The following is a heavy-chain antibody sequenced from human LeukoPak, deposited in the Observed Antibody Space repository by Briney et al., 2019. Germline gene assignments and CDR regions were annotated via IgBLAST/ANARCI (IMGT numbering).Heavy chain of an antibody. J-gene: IGHJ4*02. Sequence: GGSLRLPCAASGFTVSNNYMSWVRQAPGKGLEWVSIIYSGGSTYYAGSVRGRFTISRDNSKNTLYLQMNSLRAEDTAVYYCARDRSYTVLRHYFDYWGQGTLVTVSS. D-gene: IGHD3-16*02. CDR3: ARDRSYTVLRHYFDY. CDR2: IYSGGST. CDR1: GFTVSNNY. V-gene: IGHV3-66*01.